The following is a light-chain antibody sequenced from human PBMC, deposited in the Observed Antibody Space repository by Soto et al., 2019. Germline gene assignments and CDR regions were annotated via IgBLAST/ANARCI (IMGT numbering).Light chain of an antibody. V-gene: IGKV3-15*01. CDR1: QSVNSN. Sequence: EVVMTHSPATLSVSPCERATLSSSASQSVNSNLAWYQQKPGQAPRLLIYGASTRATGIPARFSGSGSGTEFTLTISSLQSEDFAVYYCQQYSNWPPLTFGGGTKVDI. CDR2: GAS. CDR3: QQYSNWPPLT. J-gene: IGKJ4*01.